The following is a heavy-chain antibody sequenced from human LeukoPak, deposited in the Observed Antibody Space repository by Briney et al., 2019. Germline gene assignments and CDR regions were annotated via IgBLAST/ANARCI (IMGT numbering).Heavy chain of an antibody. Sequence: AGGSLRLSCAASGFTLSSYWMHWVRQAPGKGLVWVSRIKSDGSTRYADSVKGRFTISRDNAKNTVSLQMNSLRAEDTGVYYCARAPSEIGGYYPEYFRHWGQGTLVTVSP. CDR3: ARAPSEIGGYYPEYFRH. CDR2: IKSDGST. J-gene: IGHJ1*01. D-gene: IGHD3-22*01. V-gene: IGHV3-74*01. CDR1: GFTLSSYW.